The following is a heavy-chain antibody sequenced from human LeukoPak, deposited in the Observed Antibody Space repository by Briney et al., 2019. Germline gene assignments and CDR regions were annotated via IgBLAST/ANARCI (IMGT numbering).Heavy chain of an antibody. CDR3: ARGRGITIFGVVMTGLDV. Sequence: ASVKVSCKASGYTFTSYDINWVRQATGQGLEWMGWMNPNSGNTGYAQKFQGRVTITRNTSISTAYMELSSLRSEDTAVYYCARGRGITIFGVVMTGLDVWGKGTTVTVSS. J-gene: IGHJ6*04. CDR2: MNPNSGNT. D-gene: IGHD3-3*01. CDR1: GYTFTSYD. V-gene: IGHV1-8*03.